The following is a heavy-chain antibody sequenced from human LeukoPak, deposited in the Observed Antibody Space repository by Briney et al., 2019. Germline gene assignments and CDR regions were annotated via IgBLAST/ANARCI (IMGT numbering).Heavy chain of an antibody. CDR3: TRESGTYHGNDY. CDR2: INPNNGAT. J-gene: IGHJ4*02. Sequence: ASVKVACKASGYTFTGYYMHWVRQAPGQGLEWMGRINPNNGATNYAQKLQGRVTITGDTSISTAYMELSSLRSDDTAVYYCTRESGTYHGNDYWGQGTLVTVSS. CDR1: GYTFTGYY. V-gene: IGHV1-2*06. D-gene: IGHD1-26*01.